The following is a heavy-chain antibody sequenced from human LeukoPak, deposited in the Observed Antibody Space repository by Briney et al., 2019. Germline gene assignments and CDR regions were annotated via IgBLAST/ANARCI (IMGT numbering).Heavy chain of an antibody. CDR3: ARVYRQLRPYYFDY. CDR2: MNPNSGNT. Sequence: ASVKVSCKASGYTFTSYDINWVGQATGQGLEWMGWMNPNSGNTGYAQKFQGRVTMTRNTSISTAYMELSSLRSEDTAVYYCARVYRQLRPYYFDYWGQGTLVTASS. D-gene: IGHD4-23*01. CDR1: GYTFTSYD. J-gene: IGHJ4*02. V-gene: IGHV1-8*01.